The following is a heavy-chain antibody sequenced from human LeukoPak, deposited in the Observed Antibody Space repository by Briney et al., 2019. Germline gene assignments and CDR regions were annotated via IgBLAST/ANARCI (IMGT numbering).Heavy chain of an antibody. V-gene: IGHV3-21*01. CDR1: GFTFSNAW. Sequence: GGSLRLSCAASGFTFSNAWMSWVRQAPGKGLEWVSCISGSSSSYIYYSDSVRGRFTISRDNAKNSLYLQMNSLTAEDTAVYYCARAVPGFDYWGQGTLVTVSS. CDR2: ISGSSSSYI. D-gene: IGHD1-14*01. J-gene: IGHJ4*02. CDR3: ARAVPGFDY.